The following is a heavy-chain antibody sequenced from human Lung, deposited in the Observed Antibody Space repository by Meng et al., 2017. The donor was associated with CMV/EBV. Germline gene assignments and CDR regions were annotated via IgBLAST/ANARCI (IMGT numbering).Heavy chain of an antibody. Sequence: SCAVSGDSILSSNWWSWVRQPPGEGLEWIGEIHHSGTTNYNPSLKSRVTISVDKSKNQFSLKLTSVTAADTAFYYCARRGPQLYDYLGQGTLVTVSS. D-gene: IGHD3-10*01. CDR3: ARRGPQLYDY. J-gene: IGHJ4*02. CDR2: IHHSGTT. CDR1: GDSILSSNW. V-gene: IGHV4-4*02.